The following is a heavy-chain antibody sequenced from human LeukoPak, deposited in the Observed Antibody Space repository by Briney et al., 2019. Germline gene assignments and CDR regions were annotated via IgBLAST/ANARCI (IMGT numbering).Heavy chain of an antibody. V-gene: IGHV3-7*03. CDR1: TLTFSIYW. CDR3: ARDIEDCSGGSRYPAWFDS. CDR2: TKQYGSQQ. D-gene: IGHD2-15*01. Sequence: GGTQPLFCPPSTLTFSIYWMSWVRHAPGKGLEWVANTKQYGSQQYYVDSVKGRFTISRDNAKNSLYLQMNSLRAEHTAVYYCARDIEDCSGGSRYPAWFDSWGQGTLVTVSS. J-gene: IGHJ5*01.